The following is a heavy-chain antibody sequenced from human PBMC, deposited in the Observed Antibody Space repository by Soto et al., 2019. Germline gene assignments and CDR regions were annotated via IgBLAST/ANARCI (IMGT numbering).Heavy chain of an antibody. CDR3: ARDQGLGYCSGGSCYPPGGYYYGMDV. CDR2: IIPIFGTA. Sequence: SVKVSCKASGGTFSSYAISWVRQAPGQGLEWMGGIIPIFGTANYAQKFQGRVTITADESTSTAYMELSSLRSEDTAVYYCARDQGLGYCSGGSCYPPGGYYYGMDVWGQGTTVTVSS. V-gene: IGHV1-69*13. D-gene: IGHD2-15*01. J-gene: IGHJ6*02. CDR1: GGTFSSYA.